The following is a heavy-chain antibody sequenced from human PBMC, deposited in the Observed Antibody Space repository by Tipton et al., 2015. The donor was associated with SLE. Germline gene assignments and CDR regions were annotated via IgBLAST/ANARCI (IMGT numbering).Heavy chain of an antibody. J-gene: IGHJ6*02. D-gene: IGHD3-16*01. Sequence: SLRLSCEGSGYTFNRYWMHWVRQAPGKGLVWVSRINSDGSTTNYADSVKGRFTISRDNAKSTLYLQMNSLRAEDTAVYYCAKDGARGYYYYGMDVWGQGTTVTVSS. V-gene: IGHV3-74*01. CDR3: AKDGARGYYYYGMDV. CDR2: INSDGSTT. CDR1: GYTFNRYW.